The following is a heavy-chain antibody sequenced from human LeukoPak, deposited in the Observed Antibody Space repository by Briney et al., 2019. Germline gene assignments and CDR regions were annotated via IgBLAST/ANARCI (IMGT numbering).Heavy chain of an antibody. D-gene: IGHD3-10*01. CDR1: GYKFTDHY. CDR2: INPSRGAT. V-gene: IGHV1-2*02. Sequence: VASVKVSCKASGYKFTDHYMHWVRQAPGQGPEWMGWINPSRGATKYAQKFEGRVTMTRDTSITTAYMELTGLTSDDTAVYFCARDTVVGWLRGVLTYYMDVWGKGTTVIISS. J-gene: IGHJ6*03. CDR3: ARDTVVGWLRGVLTYYMDV.